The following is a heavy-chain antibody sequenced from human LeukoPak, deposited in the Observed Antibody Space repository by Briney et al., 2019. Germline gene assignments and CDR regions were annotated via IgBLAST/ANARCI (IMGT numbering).Heavy chain of an antibody. V-gene: IGHV4-31*03. CDR3: ARMAEDSYYYYGMDV. D-gene: IGHD2-15*01. J-gene: IGHJ6*02. CDR2: IYYSGST. CDR1: GGSISSGGYY. Sequence: SQTLSLTCTVSGGSISSGGYYWSWIRQHPGKGLEWIGYIYYSGSTYYNPSLKSRVTISVDTSKNQFSLKLSSVTAADTAVYYCARMAEDSYYYYGMDVWGQGTTVTVSS.